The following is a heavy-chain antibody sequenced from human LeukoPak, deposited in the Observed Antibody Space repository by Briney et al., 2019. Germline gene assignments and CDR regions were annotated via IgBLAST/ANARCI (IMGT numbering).Heavy chain of an antibody. CDR1: GYMFNTYY. V-gene: IGHV3-11*04. CDR2: ISHSGSTI. J-gene: IGHJ4*02. D-gene: IGHD3-16*01. Sequence: GGSLRLSCVASGYMFNTYYMTWIRQSPEKGLEWLSYISHSGSTIYYADSVKGRFTISRDNAKNSLYLQMNSLGAEDTAVYYCARELNGYGYYFFDYWGPGTLVTVSS. CDR3: ARELNGYGYYFFDY.